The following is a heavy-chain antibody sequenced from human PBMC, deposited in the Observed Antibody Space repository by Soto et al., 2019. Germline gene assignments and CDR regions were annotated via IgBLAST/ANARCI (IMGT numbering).Heavy chain of an antibody. D-gene: IGHD4-17*01. CDR2: IIPILGIA. Sequence: ASVKVSCKASGGTFSSYAISWVRQAPGQGLEWMGRIIPILGIANYAQKFQGRVTITADKSTSTAYMELSSLRSEDTAVYYCACAYGDYAAYYWGQGTLVTVSS. J-gene: IGHJ4*02. V-gene: IGHV1-69*04. CDR1: GGTFSSYA. CDR3: ACAYGDYAAYY.